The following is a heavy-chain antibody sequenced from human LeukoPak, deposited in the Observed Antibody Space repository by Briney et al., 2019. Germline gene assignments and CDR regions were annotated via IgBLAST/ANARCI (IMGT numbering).Heavy chain of an antibody. CDR3: AKDQLELYYYGMDV. V-gene: IGHV3-23*01. CDR1: GFTFSSYA. J-gene: IGHJ6*02. D-gene: IGHD1-1*01. CDR2: ISGSGAST. Sequence: GGSLRLSCAASGFTFSSYAMSWVRQAPGKGLEWVSAISGSGASTYYADSVKGRFTISRDNSKNTLYLQMNSLRAEDTAVYYCAKDQLELYYYGMDVWGQGTTVTVSS.